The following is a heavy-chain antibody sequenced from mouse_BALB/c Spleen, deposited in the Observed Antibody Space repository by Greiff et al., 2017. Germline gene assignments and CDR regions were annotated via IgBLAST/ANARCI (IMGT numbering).Heavy chain of an antibody. CDR1: GYTFTSYT. V-gene: IGHV1-4*01. CDR3: AKGDSPTAY. CDR2: INPSSGYT. D-gene: IGHD3-2*01. Sequence: VQLQQSGAELARPWASVKMSCKASGYTFTSYTMHWVKQRPGQGLEWIGYINPSSGYTNYNQKFKDKATLTADKSSSTAYMQLSSLTPEDSAVYYCAKGDSPTAYWGQGTTLTVSS. J-gene: IGHJ2*01.